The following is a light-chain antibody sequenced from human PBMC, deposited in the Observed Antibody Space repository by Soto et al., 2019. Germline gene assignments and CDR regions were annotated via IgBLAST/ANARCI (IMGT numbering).Light chain of an antibody. CDR3: QESHSLPFA. Sequence: DIQMTQSPPSLSASVGDRVTITCRASQSINHYLNWYQQKPGQAPKLLIYAAANLQNGVPSRFSGSGSGTYFTVTIANLQPEDFATYFCQESHSLPFAFGGGTKVEI. CDR1: QSINHY. V-gene: IGKV1-39*01. CDR2: AAA. J-gene: IGKJ4*01.